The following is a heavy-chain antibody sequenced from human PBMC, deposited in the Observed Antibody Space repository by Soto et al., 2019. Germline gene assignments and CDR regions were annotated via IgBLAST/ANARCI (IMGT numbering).Heavy chain of an antibody. CDR1: GYSFTSYW. D-gene: IGHD5-12*01. CDR3: ARHGRDGYNFHVRYYYGMDV. Sequence: PGESLKISCKGSGYSFTSYWISWVRQMPGKGLEWMGRIDPSDSYTNYSPSFQGHVTISADKSISTAYLQWSSLKASDTAMYYCARHGRDGYNFHVRYYYGMDVWGQGTTVTVS. V-gene: IGHV5-10-1*01. J-gene: IGHJ6*02. CDR2: IDPSDSYT.